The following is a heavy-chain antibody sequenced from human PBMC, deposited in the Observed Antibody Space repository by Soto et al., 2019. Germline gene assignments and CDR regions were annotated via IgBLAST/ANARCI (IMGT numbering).Heavy chain of an antibody. Sequence: QVQLVQSGAEVKKPGSSVKVSCKASGGTFSSYTISWVRQAPGQGLEWMGRIIPILGIANYAQKFQGRVTITADKSTSTAYMELSSLRSEDTAVYYCARDADEEMATVTYWYFDLWGRGTLVTVSS. CDR2: IIPILGIA. CDR1: GGTFSSYT. D-gene: IGHD4-4*01. J-gene: IGHJ2*01. V-gene: IGHV1-69*08. CDR3: ARDADEEMATVTYWYFDL.